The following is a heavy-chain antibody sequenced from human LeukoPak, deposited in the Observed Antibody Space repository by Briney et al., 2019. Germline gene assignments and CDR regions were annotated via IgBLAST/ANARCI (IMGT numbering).Heavy chain of an antibody. CDR3: ARDWHSGSYHDAFDI. V-gene: IGHV3-20*04. D-gene: IGHD1-26*01. CDR1: GFTFDDYG. J-gene: IGHJ3*02. Sequence: GGSLRLSRAASGFTFDDYGMSWVRQAPGKGLEWVSGINWNGGSTGYADSVKGRFTISRDNAKNSLYLQMNSLRAEDTALYYCARDWHSGSYHDAFDIWGQGTMVTVSS. CDR2: INWNGGST.